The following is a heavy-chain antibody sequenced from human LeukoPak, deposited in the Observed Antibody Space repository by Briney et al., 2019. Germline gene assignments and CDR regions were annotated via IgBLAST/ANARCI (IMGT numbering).Heavy chain of an antibody. D-gene: IGHD3-22*01. CDR3: AKGHGDASGYYYFDS. J-gene: IGHJ4*02. Sequence: GGSLRLSCAASGFTFSGSALHWVRQASGKGLEWVGRIRSTANGYATAYAASVKGRFTISRDDSKNTLYLQMNSLRVEDTAVYYCAKGHGDASGYYYFDSWGQGTLVTVSS. CDR1: GFTFSGSA. V-gene: IGHV3-73*01. CDR2: IRSTANGYAT.